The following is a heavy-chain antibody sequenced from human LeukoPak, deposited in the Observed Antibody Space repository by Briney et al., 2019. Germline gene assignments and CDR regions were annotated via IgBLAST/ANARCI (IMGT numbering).Heavy chain of an antibody. J-gene: IGHJ4*02. CDR3: ASLGAYGSGSIAGDY. CDR1: GGSFSGYY. CDR2: INHSGST. V-gene: IGHV4-34*01. Sequence: AETLSLTCAVYGGSFSGYYWSWIRQPPGKGLEWIGEINHSGSTNYNPSLKSRVTISVDTSKNQFSLKLSSVTAADTAVYYCASLGAYGSGSIAGDYWGQGTLVTVSS. D-gene: IGHD3-10*01.